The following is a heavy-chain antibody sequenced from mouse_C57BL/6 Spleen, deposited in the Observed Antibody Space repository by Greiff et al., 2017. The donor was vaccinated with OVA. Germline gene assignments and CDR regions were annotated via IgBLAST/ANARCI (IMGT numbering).Heavy chain of an antibody. V-gene: IGHV1-59*01. Sequence: QVQLQQSGAKLVRPGTSVKLSCKASGYTFTSYWMHWVKQRPGQGLEWIGVIDPSDSYTNYNQKFKGKATLTVDTSSSTAYMQLSSLTSEDSAVYYCARATGRSHFDYWGQGTTLTVSS. J-gene: IGHJ2*01. CDR3: ARATGRSHFDY. CDR1: GYTFTSYW. CDR2: IDPSDSYT. D-gene: IGHD4-1*02.